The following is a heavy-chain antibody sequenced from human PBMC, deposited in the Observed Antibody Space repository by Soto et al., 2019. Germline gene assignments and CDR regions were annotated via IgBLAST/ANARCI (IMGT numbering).Heavy chain of an antibody. J-gene: IGHJ4*02. CDR3: AKAVPPFVVVTASDY. D-gene: IGHD2-21*02. V-gene: IGHV3-30*18. CDR2: ISYDGTNK. CDR1: GVTFRNSG. Sequence: PGGSLRLAXAASGVTFRNSGMDGVRQAPGKGLEWVAVISYDGTNKYYADSVKGRFTISRDNSKNTLYLQINSLRAEDTAVYYCAKAVPPFVVVTASDYWGQGTLVTVSS.